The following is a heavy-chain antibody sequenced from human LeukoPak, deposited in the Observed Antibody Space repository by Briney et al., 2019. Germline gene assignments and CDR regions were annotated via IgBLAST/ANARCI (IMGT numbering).Heavy chain of an antibody. CDR3: ARDGEPRNDYDFWGGYPRNNWFDP. D-gene: IGHD3-3*01. V-gene: IGHV4-4*02. Sequence: PSETLSLTCTVSGGSISSSNWWSWVRQPPGKGLEWIGEIYHSGSTNYNPSLKSRVTISVDKSKNQFSLKLSSVTAADTAVYYCARDGEPRNDYDFWGGYPRNNWFDPWGQGTLVTVSS. CDR2: IYHSGST. CDR1: GGSISSSNW. J-gene: IGHJ5*02.